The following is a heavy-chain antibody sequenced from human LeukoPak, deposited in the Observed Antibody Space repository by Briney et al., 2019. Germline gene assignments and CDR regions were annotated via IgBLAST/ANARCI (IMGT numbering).Heavy chain of an antibody. CDR2: ISGSGGST. CDR1: GFTFSSYA. D-gene: IGHD6-13*01. Sequence: GGSLRLSCAASGFTFSSYAMSWVRQAPGKGLEWVSAISGSGGSTYYADSVKGRFTFSRDNSKNTLYLQMNSLRAEDTAVYYCAKDRDPGYSSSWYDYWGQGTLVTVSS. J-gene: IGHJ4*02. V-gene: IGHV3-23*01. CDR3: AKDRDPGYSSSWYDY.